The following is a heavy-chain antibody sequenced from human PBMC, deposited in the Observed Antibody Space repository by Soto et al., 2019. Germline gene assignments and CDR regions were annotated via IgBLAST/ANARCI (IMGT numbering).Heavy chain of an antibody. CDR3: AKTRYFEPPGTFDY. Sequence: GGSLRLSCAASGFTFSSYWMSWVRQAPGKGLEWVANIKQDGSEKYYVDSVKGRFTISRDTSKNTLYLQMNSLRAEDTAVYYCAKTRYFEPPGTFDYWGQGTQVTVSS. J-gene: IGHJ4*02. CDR2: IKQDGSEK. CDR1: GFTFSSYW. V-gene: IGHV3-7*05. D-gene: IGHD3-9*01.